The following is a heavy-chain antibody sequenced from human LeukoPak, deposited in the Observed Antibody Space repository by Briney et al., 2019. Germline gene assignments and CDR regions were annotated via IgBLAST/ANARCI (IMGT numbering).Heavy chain of an antibody. D-gene: IGHD4-17*01. CDR3: ASVGGDYVFDWYFDL. Sequence: GGSLRLSCAASGFTFSSYWMSWVRQAPGKGLEWVANIKQDGSEKYYVDSVKGRFTISRDNAKNSLYLQMNSLRAEDTAVYYCASVGGDYVFDWYFDLWGRGTLVTVSS. CDR1: GFTFSSYW. V-gene: IGHV3-7*01. J-gene: IGHJ2*01. CDR2: IKQDGSEK.